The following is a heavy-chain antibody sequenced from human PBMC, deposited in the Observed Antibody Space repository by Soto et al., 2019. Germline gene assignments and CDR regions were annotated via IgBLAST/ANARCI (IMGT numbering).Heavy chain of an antibody. CDR2: IWYDGSNE. D-gene: IGHD4-17*01. CDR3: ARLNTGWYFDL. J-gene: IGHJ2*01. CDR1: GFTFSNFG. Sequence: QVQLVESGGGVAQPGRSLRLSCAASGFTFSNFGMHWVRQAPGKGLEWVAVIWYDGSNEYYPDSVKGRFTISRDNSKNTLYLQMNSLRAEDTAVYYCARLNTGWYFDLWGRGTLVTVSS. V-gene: IGHV3-33*01.